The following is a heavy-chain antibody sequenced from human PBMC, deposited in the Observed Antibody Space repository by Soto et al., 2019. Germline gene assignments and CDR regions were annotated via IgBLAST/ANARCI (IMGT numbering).Heavy chain of an antibody. Sequence: GGSLRLSCAASGFTFRSYGMHWVRQAPGKGLEWVAVISYDGSNKYYADSVKGRFTISRDNSKNTLYLQMNSLRAEDTAVYYCARHSSGYYGMDVWGQGTTVTVSS. J-gene: IGHJ6*02. CDR2: ISYDGSNK. CDR1: GFTFRSYG. CDR3: ARHSSGYYGMDV. V-gene: IGHV3-30*03. D-gene: IGHD6-19*01.